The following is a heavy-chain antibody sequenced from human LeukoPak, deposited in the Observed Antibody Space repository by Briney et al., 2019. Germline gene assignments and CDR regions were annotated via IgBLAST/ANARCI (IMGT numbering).Heavy chain of an antibody. J-gene: IGHJ6*02. CDR2: ISAYNGNT. CDR3: ARGYSSGWVYYYYYGMDV. D-gene: IGHD6-19*01. CDR1: GYTFTSYA. Sequence: GASVKVSCKASGYTFTSYAMNWVRQAPGQGLEWMGWISAYNGNTNYAQKLQGRVTMTTDTSTSTAYMELRSLRSDDTAVYYCARGYSSGWVYYYYYGMDVWGQGTTVTVSS. V-gene: IGHV1-18*01.